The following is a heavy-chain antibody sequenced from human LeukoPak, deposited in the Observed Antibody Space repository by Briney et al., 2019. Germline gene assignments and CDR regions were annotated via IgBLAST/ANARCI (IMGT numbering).Heavy chain of an antibody. CDR1: GGTFSSYA. V-gene: IGHV1-69*13. CDR2: IIPIFGTA. Sequence: SVKVSCKASGGTFSSYAISWVRQAPGQGLEWMGGIIPIFGTANYAQKFQGRVTITADESTSTAYMEPSSLRSEDTAVYYCARGWVETSSWEEYFDYWGQGTLVTVSS. D-gene: IGHD6-13*01. J-gene: IGHJ4*02. CDR3: ARGWVETSSWEEYFDY.